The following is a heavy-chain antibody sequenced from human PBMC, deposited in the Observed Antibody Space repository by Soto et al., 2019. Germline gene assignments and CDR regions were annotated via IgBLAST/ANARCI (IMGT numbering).Heavy chain of an antibody. CDR2: MNHSGNT. J-gene: IGHJ6*02. Sequence: SEALSLTCAFYGASLIDDYCNWLRQPPGNWLEWIGEMNHSGNTNYNPSLKSRVTISVDTSKNQFSLKLSSVTAADTAVYYCARLLGGMDVWGQGTTVTVSS. CDR1: GASLIDDY. D-gene: IGHD2-21*01. V-gene: IGHV4-34*01. CDR3: ARLLGGMDV.